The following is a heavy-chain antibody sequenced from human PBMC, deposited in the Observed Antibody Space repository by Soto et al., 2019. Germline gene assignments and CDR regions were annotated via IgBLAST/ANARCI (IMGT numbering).Heavy chain of an antibody. D-gene: IGHD4-17*01. CDR3: AHRGYGDYPRDNWFDP. V-gene: IGHV2-5*01. CDR1: GFSLNTAGAG. J-gene: IGHJ5*02. CDR2: IYWNDDK. Sequence: QITLRESGPTLVKPTQTLTQTCTFSGFSLNTAGAGVGWIRQPPGKALEWLALIYWNDDKRFSPSLKSKLTITKDTSKNQVVLTMTNVDAVDTATYYCAHRGYGDYPRDNWFDPWGQGTLVTVSS.